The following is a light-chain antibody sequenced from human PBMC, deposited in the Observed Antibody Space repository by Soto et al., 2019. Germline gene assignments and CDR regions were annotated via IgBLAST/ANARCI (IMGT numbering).Light chain of an antibody. CDR3: QQYGNAPIT. CDR1: QTVYSSL. CDR2: GAS. V-gene: IGKV3-20*01. J-gene: IGKJ5*01. Sequence: ETVLTQSPGTLSLSPGERATLSCRAAQTVYSSLLAWYQQKPGQAPRLLIYGASSRATGIPDRFSGSGSGTDFTLTISRVEPEDFAVYHCQQYGNAPITFGPGTRLEIK.